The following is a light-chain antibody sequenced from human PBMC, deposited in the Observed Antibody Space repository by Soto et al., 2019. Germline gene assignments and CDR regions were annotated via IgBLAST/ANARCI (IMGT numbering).Light chain of an antibody. V-gene: IGKV1-9*01. CDR2: AAS. CDR3: QQYHTSSIT. J-gene: IGKJ5*01. CDR1: QGISSN. Sequence: DIQMTQSPSTLSTAFGDRVTITCRASQGISSNLAWCQQRPGKAPKLLIYAASTLQSGVPSRFSGSGSGTNFTPTISSLQTDDFASYYGQQYHTSSITFGQGTRLEIK.